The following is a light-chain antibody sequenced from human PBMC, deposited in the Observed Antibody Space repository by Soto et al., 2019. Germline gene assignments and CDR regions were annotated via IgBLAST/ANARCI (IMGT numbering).Light chain of an antibody. CDR1: QPINNR. V-gene: IGKV1-16*01. J-gene: IGKJ4*01. CDR2: RAS. CDR3: QHYDSYPLT. Sequence: DIQMTQSPSLVSASVGDRVTITCRASQPINNRLAWFQQKPGKAPKSLIYRASYLQSGVPSRFSGSGSGTLFTLAINNLQPEDFGTYYCQHYDSYPLTFGGGTKVDI.